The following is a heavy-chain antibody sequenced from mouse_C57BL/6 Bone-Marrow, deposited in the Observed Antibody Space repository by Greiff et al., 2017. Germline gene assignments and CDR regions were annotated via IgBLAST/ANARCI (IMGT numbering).Heavy chain of an antibody. D-gene: IGHD2-2*01. CDR2: IYPGDGDT. Sequence: LVESGPELVKPGASVKISCKASGYAFSSSWMNWVKQRPGKGLEWIGRIYPGDGDTNYNGKFKGKATLTADKSSSTAYMQLNSLTSEDTAVYFCANIPHGSGDYWGQGTTLTVSS. J-gene: IGHJ2*01. CDR1: GYAFSSSW. V-gene: IGHV1-82*01. CDR3: ANIPHGSGDY.